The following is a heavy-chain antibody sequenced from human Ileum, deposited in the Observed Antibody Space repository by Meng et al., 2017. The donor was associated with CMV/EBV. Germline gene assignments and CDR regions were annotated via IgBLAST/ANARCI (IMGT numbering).Heavy chain of an antibody. J-gene: IGHJ6*01. V-gene: IGHV3-20*04. Sequence: GGSLRLSCAASGFTFVHYGMSWVRQAPGKGLEYVCAITWNGGSTDYADSVKGRFTISRDNAKNSLYLQMNSLRAEDTALYYCARDIVDNEDGVWGQGTTVTVSS. CDR1: GFTFVHYG. CDR3: ARDIVDNEDGV. D-gene: IGHD5-12*01. CDR2: ITWNGGST.